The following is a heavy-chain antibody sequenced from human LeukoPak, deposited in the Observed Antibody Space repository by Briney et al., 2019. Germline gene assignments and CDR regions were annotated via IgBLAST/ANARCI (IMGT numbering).Heavy chain of an antibody. Sequence: ASVKVSCKASGYTFTGYYMHRVRQAPGQGLEWMGWINPNSGGTNYAQKFQGRVTMTRDTSISTAYMELSRLRSDDTAVYYCARDYGGFGELLYDYWGQGTLVTVSS. D-gene: IGHD3-10*01. CDR1: GYTFTGYY. J-gene: IGHJ4*02. CDR3: ARDYGGFGELLYDY. V-gene: IGHV1-2*02. CDR2: INPNSGGT.